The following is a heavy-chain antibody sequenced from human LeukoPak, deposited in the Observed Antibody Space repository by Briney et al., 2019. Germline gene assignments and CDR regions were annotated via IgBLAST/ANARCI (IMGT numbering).Heavy chain of an antibody. CDR3: ARDLIPATLYSYYYYMDV. D-gene: IGHD3-16*01. J-gene: IGHJ6*03. Sequence: GASVKVSCKASGYTFTGYYMHWVRQAPGQGLEWMGWINPNSGGTNYAQKFQGRVTMTRDTSISTAYMELSRLRSDDTAVYYCARDLIPATLYSYYYYMDVWGKGTTVTVSS. CDR1: GYTFTGYY. CDR2: INPNSGGT. V-gene: IGHV1-2*02.